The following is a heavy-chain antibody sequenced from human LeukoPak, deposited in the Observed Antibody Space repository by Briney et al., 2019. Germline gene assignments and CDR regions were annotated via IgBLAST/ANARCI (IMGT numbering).Heavy chain of an antibody. J-gene: IGHJ6*03. CDR2: IWYDGSNK. V-gene: IGHV3-33*06. Sequence: GGSLRLSCAASGFTFNSYGMHWVRQAPGKGLEWVAVIWYDGSNKYYADSVKGRFTISRDNSKNTLYLQMNSLRAEDTAVYYCAKDEQDFWSGYYYMDVWGKGTTVTVSS. CDR3: AKDEQDFWSGYYYMDV. CDR1: GFTFNSYG. D-gene: IGHD3-3*01.